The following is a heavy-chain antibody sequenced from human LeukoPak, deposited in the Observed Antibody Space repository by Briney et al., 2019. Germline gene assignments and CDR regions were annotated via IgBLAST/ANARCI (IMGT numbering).Heavy chain of an antibody. J-gene: IGHJ4*02. CDR1: GFIFTNYW. V-gene: IGHV3-74*01. CDR2: IDKEGSAA. D-gene: IGHD1-26*01. Sequence: GGSLRPSCVSSGFIFTNYWMHWVRQVPGKGPVWVGRIDKEGSAAFYAESVKGRFTISRDNVKSTVYLQMNSLTAEDTAVYHCARGGYSGSYYRFDWGQGTLVTVSS. CDR3: ARGGYSGSYYRFD.